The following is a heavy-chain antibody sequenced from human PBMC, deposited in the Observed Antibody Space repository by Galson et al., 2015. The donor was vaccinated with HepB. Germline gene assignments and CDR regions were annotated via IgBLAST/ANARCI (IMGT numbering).Heavy chain of an antibody. D-gene: IGHD6-6*01. J-gene: IGHJ6*02. CDR2: IIPIFGTA. CDR3: AREHIEYSSSSDYYYYGMDV. Sequence: SVKVSCKASGGTFSSYAISWVRQAPGQGLEWMGGIIPIFGTANYAQKFQGRVTITADKSTSTAYMELSSLRSEDTAVYYCAREHIEYSSSSDYYYYGMDVWGQGTTVTVSS. V-gene: IGHV1-69*06. CDR1: GGTFSSYA.